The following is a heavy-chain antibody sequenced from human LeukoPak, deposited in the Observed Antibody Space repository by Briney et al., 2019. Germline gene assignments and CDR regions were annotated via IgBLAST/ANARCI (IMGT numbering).Heavy chain of an antibody. Sequence: SETLPLTCTVSGGSISSGSYYWSWIRQPAGKGLEWIGRIYTSGSTNYNSSFKSRVTISVDTSKNQFSLKLSSVTAADTAVYYCAKRGGYWYFDLWGRGTLVTVSS. D-gene: IGHD3-10*01. CDR1: GGSISSGSYY. CDR3: AKRGGYWYFDL. V-gene: IGHV4-61*02. J-gene: IGHJ2*01. CDR2: IYTSGST.